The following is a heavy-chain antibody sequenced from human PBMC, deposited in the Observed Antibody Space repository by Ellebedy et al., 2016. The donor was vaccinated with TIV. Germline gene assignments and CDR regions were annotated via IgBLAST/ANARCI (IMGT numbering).Heavy chain of an antibody. D-gene: IGHD3-10*01. Sequence: GESLKISCAASGFTFSSNAMSWVRQAPGKGLEWVSVISGSGNNTYYGGSVKGRFTLSRDTSKNTLYLQMNILRADDTAIYYCSKNSGSSAYHVLDVWGQGTTVTVSS. CDR2: ISGSGNNT. CDR3: SKNSGSSAYHVLDV. J-gene: IGHJ6*02. V-gene: IGHV3-23*01. CDR1: GFTFSSNA.